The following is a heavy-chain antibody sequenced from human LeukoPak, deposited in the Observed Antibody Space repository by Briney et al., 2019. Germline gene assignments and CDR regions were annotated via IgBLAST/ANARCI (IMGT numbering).Heavy chain of an antibody. J-gene: IGHJ5*02. V-gene: IGHV5-51*01. Sequence: GESLKISCKGSGYSFTNHWIGWVRQMPGKGLEWMGIIYPDDSNTKYSPSFQGLVTILADKSISTAYLQWSNLKASDTAMYYCARQSITIFGVPRGWFDPWGQGTLVTVSS. CDR1: GYSFTNHW. CDR2: IYPDDSNT. CDR3: ARQSITIFGVPRGWFDP. D-gene: IGHD3-3*01.